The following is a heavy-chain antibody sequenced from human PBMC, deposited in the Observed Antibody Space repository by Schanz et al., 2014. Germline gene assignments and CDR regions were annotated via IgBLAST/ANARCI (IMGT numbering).Heavy chain of an antibody. CDR3: AKSKSQLPLFDY. Sequence: EGQLVESGGGLVQPGGSLRLACAASGFNFNTYAMSWVRQTPGKGLEWVSTLSGSGAGTFYADSVKGRFTISRDSSKSTLYLQMNSLRADDTAVYYCAKSKSQLPLFDYWGQGTLVAVSS. CDR2: LSGSGAGT. D-gene: IGHD2-21*01. V-gene: IGHV3-23*04. CDR1: GFNFNTYA. J-gene: IGHJ4*02.